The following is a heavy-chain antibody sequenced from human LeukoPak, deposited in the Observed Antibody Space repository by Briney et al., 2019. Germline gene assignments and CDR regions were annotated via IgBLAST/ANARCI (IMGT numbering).Heavy chain of an antibody. Sequence: SETLSLTCTVSGGSVSSSIYYWGWIRQPPGKGLEWIGSIYYSGSTSYNPSLKSRVTISVDTSRNQFSLKLTSVTAADTAVYYCASRNDILTGYVFDFWGQGTLVTVSS. V-gene: IGHV4-39*01. CDR1: GGSVSSSIYY. D-gene: IGHD3-9*01. CDR3: ASRNDILTGYVFDF. CDR2: IYYSGST. J-gene: IGHJ4*02.